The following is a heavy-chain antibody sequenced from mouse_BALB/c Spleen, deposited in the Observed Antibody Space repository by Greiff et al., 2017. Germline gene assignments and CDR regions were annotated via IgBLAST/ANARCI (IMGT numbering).Heavy chain of an antibody. CDR1: GFTFSNYW. Sequence: EVKLMESGGGLVQPGGSMKLSCAASGFTFSNYWMNWVRQSPEKGLEWVAEIRLKSNNYATHYAESVKGRFTISRDDSKSSVYLQMNNLRAEDTGIYYCARELGYDYWGQGTTLTVSS. V-gene: IGHV6-6*02. CDR3: ARELGYDY. J-gene: IGHJ2*01. CDR2: IRLKSNNYAT. D-gene: IGHD4-1*01.